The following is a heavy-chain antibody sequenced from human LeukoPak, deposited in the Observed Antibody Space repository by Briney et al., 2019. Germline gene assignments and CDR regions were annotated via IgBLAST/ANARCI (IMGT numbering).Heavy chain of an antibody. CDR1: GGSFSGYY. D-gene: IGHD2-2*01. Sequence: SETLSLTCAVYGGSFSGYYWSWIRQPPGKGLEWIGEINHSGSTNYNPSLKSRVTISVDTSKNQFSLKLSSVTAADTAVYYCARRKGANCSSTSCSFDYWGQGTLVTVSS. V-gene: IGHV4-34*01. J-gene: IGHJ4*02. CDR3: ARRKGANCSSTSCSFDY. CDR2: INHSGST.